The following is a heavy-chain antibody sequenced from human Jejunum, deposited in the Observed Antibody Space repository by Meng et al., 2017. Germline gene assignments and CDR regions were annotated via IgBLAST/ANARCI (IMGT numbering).Heavy chain of an antibody. Sequence: GRRLVPGPGLVQPPGTLPLTWAFSGASISDNNWWSWVRQAPGKGLEWIGEIHHTGNINYNPSLKSRVTMSLDKPKNQFSLEVTSVTAADTAVYYCARDLLGPAIAATGRFDPWGQGTLVTVSS. CDR3: ARDLLGPAIAATGRFDP. CDR2: IHHTGNI. V-gene: IGHV4-4*03. J-gene: IGHJ5*02. D-gene: IGHD6-13*01. CDR1: GASISDNNW.